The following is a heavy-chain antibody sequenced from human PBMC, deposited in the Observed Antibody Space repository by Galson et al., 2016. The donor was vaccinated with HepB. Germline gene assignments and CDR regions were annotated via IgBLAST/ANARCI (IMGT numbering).Heavy chain of an antibody. V-gene: IGHV5-51*01. CDR3: ARQYSGNWNIAPNDAFDI. J-gene: IGHJ3*02. Sequence: QSGAEVKKPGESLKISCQASGYSFDTYWIGWVRQMPGPGLEWMGIIFPRDSDTKYSPSFPGHVTISAANSLNTVYLQWTSLQASDTGIYFCARQYSGNWNIAPNDAFDIWGQGTKVTVSS. CDR2: IFPRDSDT. CDR1: GYSFDTYW. D-gene: IGHD1-1*01.